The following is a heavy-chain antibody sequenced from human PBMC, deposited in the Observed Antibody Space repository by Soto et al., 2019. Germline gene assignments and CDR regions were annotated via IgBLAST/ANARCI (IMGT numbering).Heavy chain of an antibody. J-gene: IGHJ6*02. D-gene: IGHD6-19*01. Sequence: EVPLVESGGGLVKPGGSLRLSCAASGFTFSNAWMSWVRQAPGKGLEWVGRIKSKTDGGTTDYAAPVKGRFTISRDDSKNTLYLQMNSLKTEDTAVYYCTTVAVSPHDYYYYDGMDVWGQGTTVTVSS. CDR2: IKSKTDGGTT. CDR1: GFTFSNAW. CDR3: TTVAVSPHDYYYYDGMDV. V-gene: IGHV3-15*01.